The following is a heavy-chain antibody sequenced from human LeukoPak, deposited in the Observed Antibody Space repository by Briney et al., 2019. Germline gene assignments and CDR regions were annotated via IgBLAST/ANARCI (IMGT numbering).Heavy chain of an antibody. CDR3: AKMRDYDSNNDFDY. CDR1: GFNFSSYG. CDR2: ISGSGSST. Sequence: GGSLRLSCAASGFNFSSYGMSWVRQAPGKGLEWVSSISGSGSSTYYADPVKGRFTISRDNSKNTLYLQMNSLRAEDTAVYYCAKMRDYDSNNDFDYWGQGTLVTVSS. D-gene: IGHD3-22*01. J-gene: IGHJ4*02. V-gene: IGHV3-23*01.